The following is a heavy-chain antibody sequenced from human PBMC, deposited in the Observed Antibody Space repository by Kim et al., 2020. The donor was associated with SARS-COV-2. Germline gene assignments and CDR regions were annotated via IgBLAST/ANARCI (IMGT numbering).Heavy chain of an antibody. J-gene: IGHJ4*02. CDR2: ISSSSSYI. CDR3: AGVGAGAIVGANY. CDR1: GFTFSSYS. V-gene: IGHV3-21*01. Sequence: GGSLRLSCAASGFTFSSYSMNWVRQAPGKGLEWVSSISSSSSYIYYADSVKGRFTISRDNAKNSLYLQMNSLRAEDTAVYYCAGVGAGAIVGANYWGQGTLVTVSS. D-gene: IGHD1-26*01.